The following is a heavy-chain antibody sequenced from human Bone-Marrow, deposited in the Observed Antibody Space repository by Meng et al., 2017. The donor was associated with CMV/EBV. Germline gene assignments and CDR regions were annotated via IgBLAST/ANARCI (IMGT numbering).Heavy chain of an antibody. D-gene: IGHD2-2*01. V-gene: IGHV4-39*01. CDR2: IYYSGST. CDR1: GGSISSSSYY. CDR3: YIVVVPAAIRGASMDV. J-gene: IGHJ6*02. Sequence: SETLSLTCTVSGGSISSSSYYWGWIRQPPGKGLEWIGSIYYSGSTYYNLSLKSRVTISVDTSKNQFSLKLSSVTAADTAVYYCYIVVVPAAIRGASMDVWGQGTTVTVSS.